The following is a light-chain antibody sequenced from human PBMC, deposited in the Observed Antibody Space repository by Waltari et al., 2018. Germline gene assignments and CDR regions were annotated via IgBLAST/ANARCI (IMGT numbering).Light chain of an antibody. CDR1: QSVSSS. CDR3: QQESNLKT. CDR2: GGS. V-gene: IGKV3D-15*01. J-gene: IGKJ1*01. Sequence: ETVMTQSPATLSLSLGERATLSCRASQSVSSSLAWYQQKPGQAPRLLIYGGSSRSTGIPDRFSGSGSGTEFTLTISSLEAEDVGVYYCQQESNLKTFGQGTKVEIK.